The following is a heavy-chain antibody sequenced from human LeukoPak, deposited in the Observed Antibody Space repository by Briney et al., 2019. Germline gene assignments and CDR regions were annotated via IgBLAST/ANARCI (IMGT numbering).Heavy chain of an antibody. J-gene: IGHJ6*02. CDR3: ARGIPYYYGMDV. D-gene: IGHD2-21*01. V-gene: IGHV4-34*01. Sequence: SETLSLTCPVYGGSFSGYYWSWIRQPPGKGLEWIGEINHSGSTNYNPSLKSRVTISVDTSKNQFSLKLSSVTAADTAVYYCARGIPYYYGMDVWGQGTTVTVSS. CDR1: GGSFSGYY. CDR2: INHSGST.